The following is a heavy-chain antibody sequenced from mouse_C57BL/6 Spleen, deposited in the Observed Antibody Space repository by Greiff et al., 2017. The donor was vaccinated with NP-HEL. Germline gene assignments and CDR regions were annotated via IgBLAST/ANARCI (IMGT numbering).Heavy chain of an antibody. J-gene: IGHJ2*01. D-gene: IGHD3-1*01. Sequence: VQLQQPGAELVRPGTSVKLSCKASGYTFTSYWMHWVKQRPGQGLEWIGMIDPSDSYTNYNQKFKGKATLTVDTSSSTAYMQLSSLTSEDSAVYYCARRGLPPFDYWGQGTTLTVSS. CDR1: GYTFTSYW. V-gene: IGHV1-59*01. CDR2: IDPSDSYT. CDR3: ARRGLPPFDY.